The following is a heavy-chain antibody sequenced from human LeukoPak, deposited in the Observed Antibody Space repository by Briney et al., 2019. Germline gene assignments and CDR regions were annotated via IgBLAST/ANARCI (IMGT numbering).Heavy chain of an antibody. CDR2: IMPLFGTA. D-gene: IGHD4-17*01. V-gene: IGHV1-69*05. Sequence: SVKVSCKTSGGTFNNSAISWVRQTPGQGLEWLGGIMPLFGTAGYAQKFQGRVTITKDESTRTVYLELTSLTSDDTAVYYCARDVHGDYGSGWFDPWGQGTLVSVSS. J-gene: IGHJ5*02. CDR3: ARDVHGDYGSGWFDP. CDR1: GGTFNNSA.